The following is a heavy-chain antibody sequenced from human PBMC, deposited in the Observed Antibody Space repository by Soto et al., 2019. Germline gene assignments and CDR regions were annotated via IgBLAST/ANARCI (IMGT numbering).Heavy chain of an antibody. CDR2: ISAYNGNT. Sequence: EASVKVSCKASGYTFTSYGISWVRQAPGQGLEWMGWISAYNGNTNYAQKLQGRVTMTTDTSTSTAYMELRSLRSDDTAVYYCARGGYGDYAPPYYYYYYGMDVWGQGTTVTVSS. V-gene: IGHV1-18*01. CDR1: GYTFTSYG. CDR3: ARGGYGDYAPPYYYYYYGMDV. D-gene: IGHD4-17*01. J-gene: IGHJ6*02.